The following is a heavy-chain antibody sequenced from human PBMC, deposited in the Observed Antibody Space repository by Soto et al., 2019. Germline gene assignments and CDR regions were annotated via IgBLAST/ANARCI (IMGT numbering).Heavy chain of an antibody. D-gene: IGHD3-10*01. CDR1: GGSISSSSYY. Sequence: SETLSLTCTVSGGSISSSSYYWGWIRQPPGKGLEWIGSIYYSGSTYYNPSLKSRVTISVDTSKNQFSLKLSSVTAADTAVYYCARDPAAITMVRGPSYYGMDVWGQGATVTVSS. J-gene: IGHJ6*02. V-gene: IGHV4-39*07. CDR3: ARDPAAITMVRGPSYYGMDV. CDR2: IYYSGST.